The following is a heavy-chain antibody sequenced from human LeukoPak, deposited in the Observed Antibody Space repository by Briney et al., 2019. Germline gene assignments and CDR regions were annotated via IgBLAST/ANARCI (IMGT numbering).Heavy chain of an antibody. D-gene: IGHD3-3*01. CDR2: INWNGGST. J-gene: IGHJ4*02. Sequence: GGSLRLSCAASGFTFDDYGMSWVRQAPGKGLEWVSGINWNGGSTGYADSVKGRFTISRDNAKNSLYLQMNSLRAEDTALYYCARDLSITIFGVVINWGQGTLVTVSS. CDR1: GFTFDDYG. V-gene: IGHV3-20*04. CDR3: ARDLSITIFGVVIN.